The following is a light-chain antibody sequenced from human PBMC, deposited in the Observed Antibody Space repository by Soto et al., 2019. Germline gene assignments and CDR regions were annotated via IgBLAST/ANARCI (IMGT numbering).Light chain of an antibody. V-gene: IGLV2-14*03. Sequence: QSALTHPASVSGSPGQSITISCTGTSSDVGGYNYVSWYQQHPGKAPKLMIYDVNNRPSGVSNRFSGSKSGNTASLTVSGLQAEDEADYYCSSYTDITTVLFGGGTKLTVL. J-gene: IGLJ2*01. CDR2: DVN. CDR3: SSYTDITTVL. CDR1: SSDVGGYNY.